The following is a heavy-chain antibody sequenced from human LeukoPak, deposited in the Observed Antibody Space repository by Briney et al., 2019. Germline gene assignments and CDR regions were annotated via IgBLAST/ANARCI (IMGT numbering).Heavy chain of an antibody. V-gene: IGHV3-43*02. Sequence: GGSLRLSCTASGFTFDDYAMHWVRQAPAKGLEWVSLISGDGGTTDYADSVKGRFTISRDNRRNSLYLHMNSLRTEDTALYFCAKVYVGSWYAYDHWGQGTLITVSS. CDR3: AKVYVGSWYAYDH. D-gene: IGHD6-13*01. CDR1: GFTFDDYA. CDR2: ISGDGGTT. J-gene: IGHJ4*02.